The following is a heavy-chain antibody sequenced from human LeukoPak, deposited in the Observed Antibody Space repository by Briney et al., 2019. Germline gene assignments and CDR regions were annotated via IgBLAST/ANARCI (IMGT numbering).Heavy chain of an antibody. Sequence: LRLTCAASGFTFNGYAMRWVRQAPGKGLEWVSGISWSSSSIYYADSVKGRFTISRDNAKNSLYLQMNSLRAEDTALYYCAKDMHPASPAAGTGAYYYYGMDVWGQGTTVTVSS. J-gene: IGHJ6*02. CDR3: AKDMHPASPAAGTGAYYYYGMDV. CDR2: ISWSSSSI. CDR1: GFTFNGYA. V-gene: IGHV3-9*01. D-gene: IGHD6-13*01.